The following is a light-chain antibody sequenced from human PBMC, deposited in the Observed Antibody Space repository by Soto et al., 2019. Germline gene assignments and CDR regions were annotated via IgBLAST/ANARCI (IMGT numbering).Light chain of an antibody. V-gene: IGLV1-40*01. J-gene: IGLJ1*01. CDR3: QSYDSSLTTYV. CDR2: GNT. Sequence: QSVLTQPPSVSGAPGQRVTISCTGISSNIGAGSDVHWYQQLPGTAPKLLIYGNTNRPSGVPNRFSGSKSGTSASLAITELQAEDEADYYCQSYDSSLTTYVFGTGTKVTV. CDR1: SSNIGAGSD.